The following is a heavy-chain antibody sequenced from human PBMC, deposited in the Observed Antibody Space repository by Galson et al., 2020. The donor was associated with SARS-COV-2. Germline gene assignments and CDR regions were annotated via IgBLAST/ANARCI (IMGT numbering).Heavy chain of an antibody. V-gene: IGHV4-4*07. CDR3: ARDRTLQLWFDGLDI. CDR1: GDSINDYY. CDR2: IYSSGST. D-gene: IGHD5-18*01. J-gene: IGHJ3*02. Sequence: ETSETLSLTCTFSGDSINDYYWSWIRQPAGKGLEWIGRIYSSGSTNYNPSLKSRVTMSVDTSKNQFSLKLSSVTAADTAVYYCARDRTLQLWFDGLDIRDQGTMVTVSS.